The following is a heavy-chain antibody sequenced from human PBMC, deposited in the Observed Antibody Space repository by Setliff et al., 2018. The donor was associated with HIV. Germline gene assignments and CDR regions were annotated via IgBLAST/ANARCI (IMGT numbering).Heavy chain of an antibody. J-gene: IGHJ4*02. V-gene: IGHV1-2*02. CDR2: ISPNSDNT. CDR3: TRGRIRGDSDY. CDR1: GYTFTNYY. D-gene: IGHD7-27*01. Sequence: ASVKVSCKASGYTFTNYYMHWVRQAPGQGLEWMGWISPNSDNTNYAQKFQGKVTMTRDTSINTAYIELGRLRSDDTAVYYCTRGRIRGDSDYWGQGTLVTVSS.